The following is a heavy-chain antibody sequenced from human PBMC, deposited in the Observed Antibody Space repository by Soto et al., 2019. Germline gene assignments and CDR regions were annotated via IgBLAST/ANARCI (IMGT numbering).Heavy chain of an antibody. J-gene: IGHJ5*02. D-gene: IGHD2-15*01. CDR2: IFYSGST. Sequence: SETLSLTCTVSGDSISGSYYYWGWIRQPPGKGLEWIASIFYSGSTYYSPSLKSRVTISVDTSMNQFSLDLASVTAADMSVYYCERHDETHTHSGWRWFDPCRRGAMVTVCS. V-gene: IGHV4-39*01. CDR1: GDSISGSYYY. CDR3: ERHDETHTHSGWRWFDP.